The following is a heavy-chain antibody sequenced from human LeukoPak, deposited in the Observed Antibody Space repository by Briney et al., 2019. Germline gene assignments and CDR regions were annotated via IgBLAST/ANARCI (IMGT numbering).Heavy chain of an antibody. J-gene: IGHJ4*02. Sequence: GGSLRLSCAASGFTFSSYAMHWVRQAPGKGLEYVSAISSNGGSTYYANSVKGRFTISRDNSKNTLYLQMGSLRAEDMAVYYCARHGHYDFRSGYSLDYWGQGTLVTVSS. V-gene: IGHV3-64*01. CDR1: GFTFSSYA. CDR2: ISSNGGST. CDR3: ARHGHYDFRSGYSLDY. D-gene: IGHD3-3*01.